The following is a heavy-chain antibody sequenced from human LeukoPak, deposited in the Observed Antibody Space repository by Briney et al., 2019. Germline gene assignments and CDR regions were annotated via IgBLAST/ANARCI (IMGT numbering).Heavy chain of an antibody. V-gene: IGHV3-23*01. J-gene: IGHJ4*02. CDR1: GFTFSSYA. D-gene: IGHD3-10*01. CDR3: ARDGFRNSMVRGVIGYFDF. Sequence: GGSLRLSCAASGFTFSSYAMSWVRQAPGKGLEWVSALSGRGDSTYYADSVKGRFTISRDNSKKTLYLQMNSLRAEDTAVYYCARDGFRNSMVRGVIGYFDFWGQGNLLTVSS. CDR2: LSGRGDST.